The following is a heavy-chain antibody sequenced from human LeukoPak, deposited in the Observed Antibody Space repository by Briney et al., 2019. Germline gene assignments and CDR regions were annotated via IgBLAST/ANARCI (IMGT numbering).Heavy chain of an antibody. Sequence: GGSLRLSCAASGFTFSSYSMNWVRQAPGKGLEWVSSISSSSSYIYYADSMKGRFTISRDNAKNSLYLQMNSLRAEDTAVHYCARVSNDFWSGYTYYYYMDVWGKGTTVTVSS. CDR2: ISSSSSYI. CDR3: ARVSNDFWSGYTYYYYMDV. V-gene: IGHV3-21*01. J-gene: IGHJ6*03. D-gene: IGHD3-3*01. CDR1: GFTFSSYS.